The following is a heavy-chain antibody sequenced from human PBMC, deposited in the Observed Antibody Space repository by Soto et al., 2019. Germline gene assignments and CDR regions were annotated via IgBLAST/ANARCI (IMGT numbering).Heavy chain of an antibody. CDR1: GYTFTSYY. CDR2: INPSSSST. V-gene: IGHV1-46*01. Sequence: ASVKVSCKASGYTFTSYYMHWVRQAPGQGLEWMGIINPSSSSTSYAQKFQGRVTMTRDTSTSTVYMELSSLRSEDTAVYYCARDKNIPGYSYGYGFDYWGQGTLVTVSS. J-gene: IGHJ4*02. CDR3: ARDKNIPGYSYGYGFDY. D-gene: IGHD5-18*01.